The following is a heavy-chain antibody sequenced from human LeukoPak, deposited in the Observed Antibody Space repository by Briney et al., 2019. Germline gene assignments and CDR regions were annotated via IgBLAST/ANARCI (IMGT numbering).Heavy chain of an antibody. CDR2: IRSKAYGGTT. CDR1: GFTFGDYV. V-gene: IGHV3-49*04. D-gene: IGHD1-26*01. J-gene: IGHJ4*02. CDR3: TRSGSYSHNDY. Sequence: PGRSLRLSCTASGFTFGDYVMSWVRQAPGKGLEWVGFIRSKAYGGTTEYAASVKGRFTISRDDSKSIAYLQMNSLKTEDTAVYYCTRSGSYSHNDYWGQGTLVTVSS.